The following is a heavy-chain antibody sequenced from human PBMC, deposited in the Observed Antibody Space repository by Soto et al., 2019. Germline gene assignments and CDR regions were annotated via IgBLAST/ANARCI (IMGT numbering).Heavy chain of an antibody. V-gene: IGHV1-3*04. CDR3: ARTLPPIDY. J-gene: IGHJ4*02. D-gene: IGHD1-26*01. Sequence: ASVKVSCKASGITSTTYAIHWVRQAPGQGLEWMGWINTGNGNTRYSQRFLGRVSLTTDTSASTASMDLSSLTSEDTAVYYCARTLPPIDYWGQGTLVTAPQ. CDR2: INTGNGNT. CDR1: GITSTTYA.